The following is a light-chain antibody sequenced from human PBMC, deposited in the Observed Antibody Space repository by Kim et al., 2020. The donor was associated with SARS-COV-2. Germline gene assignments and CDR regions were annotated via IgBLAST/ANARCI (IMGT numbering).Light chain of an antibody. CDR2: EDN. Sequence: VTISSTRSSGSIAITYVQWYQQRPGSAPTTVIYEDNQRPSGVPDRFSGSIDSSSNSASLTISGLKTEDEADYYCQSYDSSNPHVVFGGGTQLTVL. CDR3: QSYDSSNPHVV. V-gene: IGLV6-57*03. CDR1: SGSIAITY. J-gene: IGLJ2*01.